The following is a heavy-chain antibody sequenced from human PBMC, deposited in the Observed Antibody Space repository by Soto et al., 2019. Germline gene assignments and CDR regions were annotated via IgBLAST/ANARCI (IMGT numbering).Heavy chain of an antibody. CDR1: GGSISSSSYY. CDR2: IYSSGST. Sequence: QLQLQESGPGLVKPSETLSLTCTVSGGSISSSSYYWGGIRQPPGTGLEWIGSIYSSGSTYYNPALKSRVTISVDTSKTQFSLKLSSVTAADTAVYYCARLAAAPNLFDPRGQGTLVTVSP. V-gene: IGHV4-39*01. J-gene: IGHJ5*02. CDR3: ARLAAAPNLFDP. D-gene: IGHD6-13*01.